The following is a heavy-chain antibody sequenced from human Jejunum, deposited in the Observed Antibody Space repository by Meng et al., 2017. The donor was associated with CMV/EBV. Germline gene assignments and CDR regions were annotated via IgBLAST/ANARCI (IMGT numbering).Heavy chain of an antibody. Sequence: NWVRQAPGQGLEWMGWMNPNNGKTGYAQKFQGRFTMTRNTSISTAYMELSSLRSEDTAIYYCASHQQFCSGGSCYSLGYYYGMDVWGQGTTVTVSS. D-gene: IGHD2-15*01. CDR2: MNPNNGKT. CDR3: ASHQQFCSGGSCYSLGYYYGMDV. J-gene: IGHJ6*02. V-gene: IGHV1-8*01.